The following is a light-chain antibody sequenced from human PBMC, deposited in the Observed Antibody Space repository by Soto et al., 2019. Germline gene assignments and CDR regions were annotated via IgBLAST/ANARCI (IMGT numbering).Light chain of an antibody. CDR3: SSYTSSSTLYV. J-gene: IGLJ1*01. Sequence: QPVGAQAASRSWGSGPAVTISCTGTRRGVGGYNYVSSYQQHPGKAPKLMIYDVSNRPSGVSNRFSGSKSGNTASLTISGLQAEDEADYYCSSYTSSSTLYVFGTGTKVTVL. V-gene: IGLV2-14*01. CDR1: RRGVGGYNY. CDR2: DVS.